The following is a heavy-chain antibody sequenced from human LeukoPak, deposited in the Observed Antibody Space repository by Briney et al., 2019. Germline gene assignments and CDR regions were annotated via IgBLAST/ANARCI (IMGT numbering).Heavy chain of an antibody. D-gene: IGHD3-10*01. V-gene: IGHV4-38-2*01. CDR3: ASLYYGSGSYYKET. CDR2: IYHSGST. J-gene: IGHJ4*02. CDR1: GYSISSGYY. Sequence: SETLSLTCAVSGYSISSGYYWGWIRQPPGKGLEWIGSIYHSGSTYYNPSLKSRVTISVDTSKNQFSLKLSSVTAADTAVYYCASLYYGSGSYYKETWGQGTLVTVSS.